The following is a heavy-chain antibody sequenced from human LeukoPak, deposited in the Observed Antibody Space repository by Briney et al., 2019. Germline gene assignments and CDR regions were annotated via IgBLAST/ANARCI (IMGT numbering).Heavy chain of an antibody. D-gene: IGHD2-15*01. CDR3: ARDLVGVVVPTPEFDH. CDR2: ISAYNSNT. V-gene: IGHV1-18*01. CDR1: GYTFTSFG. J-gene: IGHJ4*02. Sequence: AAVNVSCKASGYTFTSFGLDGVRPVPGQGLEGMGWISAYNSNTKYAQKFQGRVTMTTDTSTSTAYMELKSLRSDDTAVYYCARDLVGVVVPTPEFDHWGQGTLVTVSS.